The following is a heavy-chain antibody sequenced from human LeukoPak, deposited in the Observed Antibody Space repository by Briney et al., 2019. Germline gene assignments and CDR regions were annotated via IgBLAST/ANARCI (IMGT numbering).Heavy chain of an antibody. CDR2: ISYDGSNK. J-gene: IGHJ6*02. CDR3: AREGSGSTEDYYYYYGMDV. CDR1: GFTFSSYA. Sequence: GGSLRLSCAASGFTFSSYAMHWVRQAPGKGLEWVAVISYDGSNKYYADSVKGRFTISRDNSKNTLYLQMNSLRAEDTAVYYCAREGSGSTEDYYYYYGMDVWGQGTTVTVSS. V-gene: IGHV3-30*04. D-gene: IGHD3-10*01.